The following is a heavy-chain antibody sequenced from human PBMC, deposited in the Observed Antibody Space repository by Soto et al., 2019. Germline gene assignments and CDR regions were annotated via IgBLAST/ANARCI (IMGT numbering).Heavy chain of an antibody. CDR1: GGTFSSHA. CDR2: IIPIFGTA. D-gene: IGHD4-17*01. Sequence: GASVKVSCKASGGTFSSHAISWVRQAPGQGLEWMGGIIPIFGTANYAQKFQGRVTITADESTSTAYMELSSLRSEDTAVYYCARRTDYGDYFNYYYYGMDVWGQGTTVTVSS. CDR3: ARRTDYGDYFNYYYYGMDV. V-gene: IGHV1-69*13. J-gene: IGHJ6*02.